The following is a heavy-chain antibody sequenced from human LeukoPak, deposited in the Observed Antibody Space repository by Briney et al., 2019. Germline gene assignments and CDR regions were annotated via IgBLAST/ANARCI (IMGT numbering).Heavy chain of an antibody. V-gene: IGHV3-9*01. Sequence: GRSLRLPCAASGFTFDDYAMHWVRQAPGKGLEWVSGISWNSGSIGYADSVKGRFTISRDNAKNSLYLQMNSLRAEDTALYYCANLPRGEVGAFDIWGQGTMVTVSS. CDR3: ANLPRGEVGAFDI. CDR2: ISWNSGSI. CDR1: GFTFDDYA. D-gene: IGHD3-10*01. J-gene: IGHJ3*02.